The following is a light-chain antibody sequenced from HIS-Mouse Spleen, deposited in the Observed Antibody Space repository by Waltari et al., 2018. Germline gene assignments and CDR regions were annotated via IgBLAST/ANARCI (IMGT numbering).Light chain of an antibody. J-gene: IGLJ1*01. Sequence: QSALTQPPSASGSPGQSVTLSCTGTSSDVGGYYYFSWYQQHPGKAPKLMIYEVSKRPSGVPDRFSGSKSGNTASLTVSGLQAEDEADYYCSSYAGSNNYVFGTGTKVTVL. CDR1: SSDVGGYYY. CDR3: SSYAGSNNYV. V-gene: IGLV2-8*01. CDR2: EVS.